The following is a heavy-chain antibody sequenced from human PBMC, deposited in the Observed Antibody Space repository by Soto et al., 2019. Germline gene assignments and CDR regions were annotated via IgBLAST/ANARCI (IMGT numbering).Heavy chain of an antibody. D-gene: IGHD6-19*01. CDR2: TYYKSKWFY. CDR1: GYSVSSDSTA. J-gene: IGHJ4*02. V-gene: IGHV6-1*01. CDR3: ARGDQWLIY. Sequence: SQTLSLTCDISGYSVSSDSTALSWIRQSPSRGLEWLGRTYYKSKWFYNYAVSVRSRIAIKSDTSKNQFYLQLNSVTPEDTAVYFCARGDQWLIYWGQGILVIVSS.